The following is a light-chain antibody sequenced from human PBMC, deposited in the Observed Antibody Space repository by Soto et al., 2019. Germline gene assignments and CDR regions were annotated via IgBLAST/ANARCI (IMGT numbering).Light chain of an antibody. J-gene: IGKJ2*01. V-gene: IGKV3-15*01. CDR1: QSVSSG. CDR2: GAS. Sequence: EIVLTQSPATPSFSPGERATLSCMASQSVSSGLSWYQQKPGQAPRLLIYGASTRATGIPARLSGSGSGTEFTLTISSLQSEDYAVYYCQQYNNWPPYTFGQGTKVDIK. CDR3: QQYNNWPPYT.